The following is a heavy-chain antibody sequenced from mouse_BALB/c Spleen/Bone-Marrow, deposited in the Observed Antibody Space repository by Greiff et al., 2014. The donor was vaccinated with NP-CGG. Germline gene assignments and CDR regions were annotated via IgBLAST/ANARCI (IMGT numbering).Heavy chain of an antibody. CDR1: GYAFTNYL. CDR2: INPGSGGT. D-gene: IGHD4-1*02. V-gene: IGHV1-54*01. CDR3: ARSTGTLFDY. J-gene: IGHJ2*01. Sequence: VQLQQSGAELVRPGTSVKASCKASGYAFTNYLIEWVKQRPGQGLEWIGVINPGSGGTNYCEKFKGKATLTADKSSSTAYMQLSSLTSHDSAVYFCARSTGTLFDYWGQGTTLTVSS.